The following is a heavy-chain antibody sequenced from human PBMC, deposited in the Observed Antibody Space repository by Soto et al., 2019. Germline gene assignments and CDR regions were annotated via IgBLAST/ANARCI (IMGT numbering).Heavy chain of an antibody. J-gene: IGHJ6*02. Sequence: QVQLQESGPGLVKPSETLSLTCTVSGGSISSYYWSWIRQPAGKGLEWIGRIYTSGSTNYNPSLKSRVTMSVDTSKNQFSLKLSSVTAADTAVYYCARGRDDSSGYYRYYYYYGMDVWGQGTTVTVSS. CDR2: IYTSGST. V-gene: IGHV4-4*07. D-gene: IGHD3-22*01. CDR3: ARGRDDSSGYYRYYYYYGMDV. CDR1: GGSISSYY.